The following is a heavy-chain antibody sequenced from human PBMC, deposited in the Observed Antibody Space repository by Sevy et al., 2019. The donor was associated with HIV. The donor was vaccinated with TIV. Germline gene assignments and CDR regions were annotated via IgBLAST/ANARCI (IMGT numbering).Heavy chain of an antibody. V-gene: IGHV3-30-3*01. Sequence: GGYLRLSCAASGFTFSSYAMHWVRQAPGKGLEWVAVISYDGSNKYYADSVKGRFTISRDNSKNTLYLQMNSLRAEDTAVYYCARDRRIVAITSSWGAFDIWGQGTMVTVSS. D-gene: IGHD2-2*01. CDR1: GFTFSSYA. CDR2: ISYDGSNK. CDR3: ARDRRIVAITSSWGAFDI. J-gene: IGHJ3*02.